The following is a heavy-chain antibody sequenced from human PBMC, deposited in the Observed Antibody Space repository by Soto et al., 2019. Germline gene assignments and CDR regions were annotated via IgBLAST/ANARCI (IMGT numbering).Heavy chain of an antibody. J-gene: IGHJ4*02. V-gene: IGHV3-23*01. D-gene: IGHD3-3*01. CDR3: ARLPGVGGITIFGVDPYYFDY. CDR1: GFTFSSYA. CDR2: ISGSGGST. Sequence: GGSLRLSCAASGFTFSSYAMSWVRQAPGKGLEWVSAISGSGGSTYYADSVKGRFTISRDNSKNTLYLQMNSLRAEDTAVYYCARLPGVGGITIFGVDPYYFDYWGQGTLVTVSS.